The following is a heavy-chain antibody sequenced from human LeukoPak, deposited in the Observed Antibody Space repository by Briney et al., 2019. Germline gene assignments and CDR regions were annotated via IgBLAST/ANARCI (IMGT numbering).Heavy chain of an antibody. D-gene: IGHD2-21*01. J-gene: IGHJ4*02. CDR1: GGSISSYY. CDR3: ARFPRVNSIDY. Sequence: SETLSLTCTVSGGSISSYYWSWIRQPPGRVLEWIGYIYYSGTTNYNPSLKSRVTMSVDTSRNQFFLRLSSVTAADTAVYYCARFPRVNSIDYWGQGALVTVSS. CDR2: IYYSGTT. V-gene: IGHV4-59*08.